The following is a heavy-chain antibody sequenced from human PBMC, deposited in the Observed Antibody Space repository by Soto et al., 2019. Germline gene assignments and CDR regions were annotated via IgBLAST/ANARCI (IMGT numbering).Heavy chain of an antibody. CDR1: GGSFSGYY. CDR3: ARGLITMVRGVIIEHYYYYYGMDV. CDR2: INHSGST. V-gene: IGHV4-34*01. J-gene: IGHJ6*02. Sequence: SETLSLTCAVYGGSFSGYYWSWIRQPPGKGLEWIGEINHSGSTNYNPSLKSRVTISVDTSKNQFSLKLSSVTAADTAVYYCARGLITMVRGVIIEHYYYYYGMDVWGQGTTVTVSS. D-gene: IGHD3-10*01.